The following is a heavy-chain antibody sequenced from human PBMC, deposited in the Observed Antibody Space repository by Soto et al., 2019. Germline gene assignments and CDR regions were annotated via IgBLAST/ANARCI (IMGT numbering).Heavy chain of an antibody. Sequence: SVKVSCKASGGTFSSYAISWVRQAPGQGLEWMGGIIPIFGTANYAQKFQGRVTITADESTSTAYMELSSLRSEDTAVYYCASSYIRDGYNYYYYYGMDVWGQGTTVTVSS. V-gene: IGHV1-69*13. CDR2: IIPIFGTA. CDR3: ASSYIRDGYNYYYYYGMDV. J-gene: IGHJ6*02. CDR1: GGTFSSYA. D-gene: IGHD5-12*01.